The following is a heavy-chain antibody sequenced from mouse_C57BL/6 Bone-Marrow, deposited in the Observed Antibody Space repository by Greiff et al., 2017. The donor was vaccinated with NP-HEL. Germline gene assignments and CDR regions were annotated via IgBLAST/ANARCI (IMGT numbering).Heavy chain of an antibody. CDR3: TPYYYGSYYFDY. CDR1: GFTFSNYW. V-gene: IGHV6-3*01. CDR2: IRLKSDNYAT. Sequence: EVKVEESGGGLVQPGGSMKLSCVASGFTFSNYWMNWVRQSPEKGLEWVAQIRLKSDNYATHYAESVKGRFTISRDDSKSSVYLQMNNLRAEDAGIYYCTPYYYGSYYFDYWGKGTTLTVSS. D-gene: IGHD1-1*01. J-gene: IGHJ2*01.